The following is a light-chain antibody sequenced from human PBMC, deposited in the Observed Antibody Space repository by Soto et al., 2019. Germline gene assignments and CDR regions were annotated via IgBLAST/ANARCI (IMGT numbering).Light chain of an antibody. CDR3: SSYTSISTLV. V-gene: IGLV2-14*01. Sequence: QSVLTQPASVSGSPGQSITISCTGTSSDVGGYNYVSWYQQHPGKAPKLMIYEVTKRPSGVSNRFSGSKSGNTASLTISGLQAEDESDYYCSSYTSISTLVFGGGTKVTVL. CDR1: SSDVGGYNY. CDR2: EVT. J-gene: IGLJ2*01.